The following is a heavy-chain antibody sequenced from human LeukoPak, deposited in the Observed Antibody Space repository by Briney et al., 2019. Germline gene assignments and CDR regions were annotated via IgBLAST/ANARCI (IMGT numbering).Heavy chain of an antibody. CDR1: GFTFSSYE. CDR2: ISSSGSTI. Sequence: GGSLRLSCAASGFTFSSYEMNWVRQAPGKGLEWVSYISSSGSTIYYADSVKGRFTISRDNSKNTLYLQMNSLRAEDTAVYYCAKASIVVVTALFDYWGQGTLVTVSS. D-gene: IGHD2-21*02. V-gene: IGHV3-48*03. CDR3: AKASIVVVTALFDY. J-gene: IGHJ4*02.